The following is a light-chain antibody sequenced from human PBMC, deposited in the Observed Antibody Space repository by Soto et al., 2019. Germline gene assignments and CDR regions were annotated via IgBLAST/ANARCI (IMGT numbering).Light chain of an antibody. Sequence: EIVLTQSPATLSLSPGERATLSCRASQSVSSYLAWYQQKPGQAPRLLIYDASNRATGIPARFSGSGSGTAFTLTISSLEPEDFAVYYCQQRSNWPPRYTFGQGTKVEIK. CDR3: QQRSNWPPRYT. CDR1: QSVSSY. CDR2: DAS. V-gene: IGKV3-11*01. J-gene: IGKJ2*01.